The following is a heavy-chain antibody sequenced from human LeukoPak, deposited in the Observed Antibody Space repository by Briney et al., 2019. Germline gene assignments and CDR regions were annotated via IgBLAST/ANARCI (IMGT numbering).Heavy chain of an antibody. J-gene: IGHJ4*02. Sequence: GASLRLSCAASGFTFSSYAVSWVRQAPGKGLEWVSAISGGGGSTYYADSVKGRFTISRDNSKNTLYLQMNSLRAEDTAVYYCAKDKWYYYDSSGYYHDYWGQGTLVTVSS. CDR1: GFTFSSYA. D-gene: IGHD3-22*01. CDR3: AKDKWYYYDSSGYYHDY. CDR2: ISGGGGST. V-gene: IGHV3-23*01.